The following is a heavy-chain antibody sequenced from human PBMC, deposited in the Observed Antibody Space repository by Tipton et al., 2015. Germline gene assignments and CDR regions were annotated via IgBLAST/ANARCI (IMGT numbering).Heavy chain of an antibody. V-gene: IGHV4-31*02. CDR3: ARDGYNSNYFDY. CDR1: GGAITSDGFY. J-gene: IGHJ4*02. D-gene: IGHD5-24*01. CDR2: IFYTGST. Sequence: LRLSCTVSGGAITSDGFYWSWIRQHPGKGLEWIGYIFYTGSTYYNPSLKSRATLSVDTSKNQFSLKLSSVTAADTAVYYYARDGYNSNYFDYWGQGTLVTVSS.